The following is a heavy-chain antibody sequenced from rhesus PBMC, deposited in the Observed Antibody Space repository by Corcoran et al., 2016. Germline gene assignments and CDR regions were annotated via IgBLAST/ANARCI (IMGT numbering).Heavy chain of an antibody. V-gene: IGHV3S4*01. CDR2: ISNTGKTI. CDR1: GFSFSDYY. D-gene: IGHD3-34*01. J-gene: IGHJ4*01. Sequence: EVQLVESGGGLAKPGGSLRLSCAASGFSFSDYYMYWVRQALGKGLEWVSSISNTGKTIYYADSLKGRFTISRDNAKNSLSLQMNSLKTEDTAVYYCTRALGYFDYWGQGVLVTVSS. CDR3: TRALGYFDY.